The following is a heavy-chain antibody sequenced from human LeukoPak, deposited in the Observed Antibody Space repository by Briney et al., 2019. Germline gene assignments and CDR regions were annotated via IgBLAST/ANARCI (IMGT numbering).Heavy chain of an antibody. J-gene: IGHJ4*02. V-gene: IGHV3-23*01. Sequence: GGSLRLSCAASGFTFIRNAMNWVRQAPGKGLEWVASISGNGVGTYYADSVKGRFNISRDNSKNTLYLQMNSLRTEDTAVYHCAKDANYFDSGSYLIPFDFWGQGTLVTVSS. CDR2: ISGNGVGT. CDR1: GFTFIRNA. D-gene: IGHD3-22*01. CDR3: AKDANYFDSGSYLIPFDF.